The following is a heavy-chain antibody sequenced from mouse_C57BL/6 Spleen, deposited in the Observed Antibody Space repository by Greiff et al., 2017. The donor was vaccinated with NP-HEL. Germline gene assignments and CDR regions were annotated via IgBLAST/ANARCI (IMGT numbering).Heavy chain of an antibody. Sequence: VQLKESGPELVKPGASVKISCKASGYSFTGYYMNWVKQSPEKSLEWIGEINPSTGGTTYNQKFKAKATLTVDKSSSTAYMQLKSLTSEDSAVDYCARREYGSSYAMDYWGQGTSVTVSS. D-gene: IGHD1-1*01. CDR3: ARREYGSSYAMDY. V-gene: IGHV1-42*01. CDR2: INPSTGGT. J-gene: IGHJ4*01. CDR1: GYSFTGYY.